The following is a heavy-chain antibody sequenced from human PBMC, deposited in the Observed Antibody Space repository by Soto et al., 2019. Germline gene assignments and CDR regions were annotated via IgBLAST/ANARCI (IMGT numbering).Heavy chain of an antibody. CDR1: GFTFSSYA. CDR3: APDPGSGYVDY. V-gene: IGHV3-30*04. CDR2: ISYDGSNK. J-gene: IGHJ4*02. D-gene: IGHD2-15*01. Sequence: GGSLRLSCAASGFTFSSYAMHWVRQAPGKGLEWVAVISYDGSNKYYADSVKGRFTISRDNSKNTLYLQMNSLRAEDTAVYYCAPDPGSGYVDYWGQGTLVTVSS.